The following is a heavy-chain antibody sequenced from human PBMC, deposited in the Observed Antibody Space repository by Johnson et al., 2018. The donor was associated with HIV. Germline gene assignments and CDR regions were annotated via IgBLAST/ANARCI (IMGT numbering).Heavy chain of an antibody. CDR3: AKALSGWFDAFDI. CDR2: VYSDGIT. D-gene: IGHD6-19*01. J-gene: IGHJ3*02. Sequence: VQLVESGGGLIQPGGSLRLSCAASGFTVSSNYMSWVRQAPGKGLEWVSVVYSDGITFYADSVKGRFTISRDNAKNSLYLQMNSLRAEDTALYYCAKALSGWFDAFDIWGQGTMVTVSS. CDR1: GFTVSSNY. V-gene: IGHV3-53*01.